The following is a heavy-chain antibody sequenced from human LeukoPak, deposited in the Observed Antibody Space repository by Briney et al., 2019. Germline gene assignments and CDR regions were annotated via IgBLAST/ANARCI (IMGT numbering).Heavy chain of an antibody. CDR3: AKVAVAGTSPANYFDY. CDR2: ISWNSGSI. Sequence: GGSLRLSCAGSGFTFSSYGMSWVRQAPGKGLEWVSGISWNSGSIGYADSVKGRFTISRDNAKNSLYLQMNSLRAEDMALYYCAKVAVAGTSPANYFDYWGQGTLVTVSS. J-gene: IGHJ4*02. D-gene: IGHD6-19*01. V-gene: IGHV3-9*03. CDR1: GFTFSSYG.